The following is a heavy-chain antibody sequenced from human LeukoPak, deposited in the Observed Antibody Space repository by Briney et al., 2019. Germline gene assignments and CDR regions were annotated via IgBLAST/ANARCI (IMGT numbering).Heavy chain of an antibody. CDR2: VSGSGGST. Sequence: GGSLRLSCAASGFTFSDYYMSWIRQAPGKGLEWVSAVSGSGGSTYYADSVKGRFIISRDNSMNTLYLQMNRLRAEDTAVYYCAKNKYSSGWYGFDPWGQGTLVTVSS. CDR1: GFTFSDYY. CDR3: AKNKYSSGWYGFDP. V-gene: IGHV3-23*01. J-gene: IGHJ5*02. D-gene: IGHD6-19*01.